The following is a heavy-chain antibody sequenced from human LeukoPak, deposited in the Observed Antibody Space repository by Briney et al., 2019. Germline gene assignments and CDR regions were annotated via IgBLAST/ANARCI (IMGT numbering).Heavy chain of an antibody. CDR3: ARPRRHYYGSRGDDWFDP. D-gene: IGHD3-10*01. J-gene: IGHJ5*02. CDR1: GGSISSSSYY. Sequence: SETLSLTCTVSGGSISSSSYYWGWIRQPPGKGLEWIGSIYYSGSTYYNPSLKSRVTISVDTSKNQFSLKLSSVTAADTAVYYCARPRRHYYGSRGDDWFDPWGQGTLVTVFS. CDR2: IYYSGST. V-gene: IGHV4-39*01.